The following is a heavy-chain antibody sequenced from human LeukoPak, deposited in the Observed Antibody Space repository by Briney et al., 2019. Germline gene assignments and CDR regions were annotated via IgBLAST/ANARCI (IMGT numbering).Heavy chain of an antibody. V-gene: IGHV4-59*12. CDR1: GGSISSYY. Sequence: SETLSLTCTVSGGSISSYYWSWIRQPPGKGLEWIGSIYYSGSTYYNPSLKSRVTISVDTSKNQFSLKLSSVTAADTAVYYCARGGGTNPYYYYYMDVWGKGTTVTISS. J-gene: IGHJ6*03. CDR3: ARGGGTNPYYYYYMDV. CDR2: IYYSGST. D-gene: IGHD2-15*01.